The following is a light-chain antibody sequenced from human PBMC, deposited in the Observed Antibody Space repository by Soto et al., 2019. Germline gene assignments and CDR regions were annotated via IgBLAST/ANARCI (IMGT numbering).Light chain of an antibody. J-gene: IGKJ5*01. CDR2: DAS. CDR3: QQRLHWPIT. CDR1: QSVTTF. Sequence: EIVLTQSPATLSLSPGERAALSCRASQSVTTFLAWYQQKPGQAPRLLIYDASNRATGIPARFSGSGSETDFTLTISSLEPEDFAVYYCQQRLHWPITFGQGTRLENK. V-gene: IGKV3-11*01.